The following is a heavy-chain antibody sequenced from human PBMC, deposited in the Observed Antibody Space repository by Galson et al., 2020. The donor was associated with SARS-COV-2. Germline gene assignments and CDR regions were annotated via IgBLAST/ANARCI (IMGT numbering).Heavy chain of an antibody. CDR2: VRSKANSYAT. D-gene: IGHD6-19*01. J-gene: IGHJ6*02. CDR3: TRHGDRSGWYDKNYYYGMDV. CDR1: GFTFSGSA. Sequence: GASVKVSCAASGFTFSGSAVHWVRQASGKGLEWVGRVRSKANSYATAYGASVRGRFTISRDDSKNTAYLQMNSLKIEDTGVYYCTRHGDRSGWYDKNYYYGMDVWGQGTTVTVSS. V-gene: IGHV3-73*01.